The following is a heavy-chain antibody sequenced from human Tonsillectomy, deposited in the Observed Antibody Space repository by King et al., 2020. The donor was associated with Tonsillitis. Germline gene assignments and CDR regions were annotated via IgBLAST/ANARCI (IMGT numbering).Heavy chain of an antibody. CDR1: GGTFSSYA. D-gene: IGHD3-9*01. J-gene: IGHJ4*02. V-gene: IGHV1-69*09. CDR2: IIPILGIA. CDR3: ARDTEAYDILTGGQSNDY. Sequence: EQLVQSGAEVKKPGSSAKVSCKASGGTFSSYAISWVRRAPGQGLEWTGRIIPILGIANYAQKFQGRVTITADKSTSTAYMDLSSLRSEDTAVYYCARDTEAYDILTGGQSNDYWGQGTLVTVSS.